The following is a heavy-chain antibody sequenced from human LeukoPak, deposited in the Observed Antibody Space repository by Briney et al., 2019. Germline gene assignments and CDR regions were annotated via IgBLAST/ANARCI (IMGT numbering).Heavy chain of an antibody. V-gene: IGHV1-46*01. CDR1: GYTFTGYY. D-gene: IGHD2-15*01. Sequence: ASVKVSCKASGYTFTGYYMHWVRQAPGQGLEWMGWINPSGGSTSYAQKFQGRVTMTRDTSTSTVYMELSSLRSEDTAVYYCASGQGGCSGGSCYYDAFDIWGQGTMVTVSS. J-gene: IGHJ3*02. CDR2: INPSGGST. CDR3: ASGQGGCSGGSCYYDAFDI.